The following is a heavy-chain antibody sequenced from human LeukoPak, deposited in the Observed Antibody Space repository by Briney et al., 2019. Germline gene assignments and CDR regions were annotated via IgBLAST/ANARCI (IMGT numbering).Heavy chain of an antibody. Sequence: SETLSLTCTVSGGSISSSSYYWGWIRQPPGKGLEWIGSIYYSGSTYYNPSLKSRVTISVDTSKNQFSLKLSSVTAADTAAYYCARQAVAETPNRSGVLDWFDPWGQGTLVTVSS. CDR2: IYYSGST. D-gene: IGHD6-19*01. J-gene: IGHJ5*02. CDR3: ARQAVAETPNRSGVLDWFDP. CDR1: GGSISSSSYY. V-gene: IGHV4-39*01.